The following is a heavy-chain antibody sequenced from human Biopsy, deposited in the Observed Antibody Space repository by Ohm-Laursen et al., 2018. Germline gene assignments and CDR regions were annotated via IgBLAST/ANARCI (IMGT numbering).Heavy chain of an antibody. CDR2: LNPVSGNS. Sequence: ASVKVSCKASGHTFTSYDITWVRQASGQGPEWIGRLNPVSGNSNFGQKFRGRVTVSSDISISTAYMELRGLTSDDTATYYCGRAVRNQLLTDPWGQGTLVTVTS. D-gene: IGHD1-26*01. CDR1: GHTFTSYD. J-gene: IGHJ5*02. CDR3: GRAVRNQLLTDP. V-gene: IGHV1-8*01.